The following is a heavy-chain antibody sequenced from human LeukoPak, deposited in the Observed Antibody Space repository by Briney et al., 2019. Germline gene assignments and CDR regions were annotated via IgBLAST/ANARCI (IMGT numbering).Heavy chain of an antibody. CDR2: IYYSGST. J-gene: IGHJ4*02. Sequence: KSSETLSLTCTVSGGSISSYYWSWIRQPPGKGLEWIGYIYYSGSTNYNPSLKSRLTISVGASKNQFALKLSTVTATDTAVYYCASLSMVTQGYFDSWGQGTLVTVSS. V-gene: IGHV4-59*08. CDR1: GGSISSYY. CDR3: ASLSMVTQGYFDS. D-gene: IGHD4/OR15-4a*01.